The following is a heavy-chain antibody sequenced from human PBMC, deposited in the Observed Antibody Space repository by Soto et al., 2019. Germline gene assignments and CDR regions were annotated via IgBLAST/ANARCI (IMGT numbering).Heavy chain of an antibody. Sequence: QVQLVQSGAEVKKPGSSVKVSCKASGGTFSSYAISWVRQAPGQGLEWMGGIIPIFGTANYAQKFQGRVTITAVESTSTAYMELSSLRSEDTAVYYCARSEAGHTGKYYYYYGMDVWGQGTTGTVSS. V-gene: IGHV1-69*12. J-gene: IGHJ6*02. D-gene: IGHD6-19*01. CDR3: ARSEAGHTGKYYYYYGMDV. CDR1: GGTFSSYA. CDR2: IIPIFGTA.